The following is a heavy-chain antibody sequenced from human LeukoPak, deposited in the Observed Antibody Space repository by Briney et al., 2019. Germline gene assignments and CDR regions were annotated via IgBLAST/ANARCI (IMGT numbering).Heavy chain of an antibody. Sequence: GGSLRLSCVASGFAFSDDSMNWVRQPPGKGLEWVSSISSSRSYIYYADSAKGRFTISRDNAKNSLYLQMNSLRAEDTAVYYCAREGDAFDIWGQGTMVTVSS. V-gene: IGHV3-21*01. J-gene: IGHJ3*02. CDR3: AREGDAFDI. CDR2: ISSSRSYI. CDR1: GFAFSDDS.